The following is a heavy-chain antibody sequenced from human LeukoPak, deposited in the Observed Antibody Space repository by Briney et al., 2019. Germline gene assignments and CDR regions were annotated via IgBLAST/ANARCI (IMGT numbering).Heavy chain of an antibody. CDR2: ISSSSSYI. D-gene: IGHD5-18*01. Sequence: GGSLRLSCAASGFTFSNYAISWVRQTPGKGLEWVSSISSSSSYIYYADSVKGRFTISRDNAKNPLYLQMNSLRAEDTAVYYCARAKDTAMVDYWGQGTLVTVSS. CDR1: GFTFSNYA. V-gene: IGHV3-21*01. J-gene: IGHJ4*02. CDR3: ARAKDTAMVDY.